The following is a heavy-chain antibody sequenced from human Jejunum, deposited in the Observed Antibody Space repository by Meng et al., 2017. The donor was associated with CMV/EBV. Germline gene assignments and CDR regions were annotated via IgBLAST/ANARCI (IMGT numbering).Heavy chain of an antibody. CDR3: ARGSIFVSFDS. CDR2: IHDTGST. CDR1: GGSIGSGDYY. D-gene: IGHD3-3*01. J-gene: IGHJ4*02. V-gene: IGHV4-30-4*08. Sequence: QVQLEESGAGLVKPSQTLSLTCSVSGGSIGSGDYYWSWIRQPPGKGLEWIGYIHDTGSTYYNPSLKSRVDISLGTSRNHFSLTLSSVTAEDTAVYFCARGSIFVSFDSWGQGTLVTVSS.